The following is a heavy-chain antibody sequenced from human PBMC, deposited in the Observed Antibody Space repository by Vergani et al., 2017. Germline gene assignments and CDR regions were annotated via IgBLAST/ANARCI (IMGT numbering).Heavy chain of an antibody. J-gene: IGHJ4*02. D-gene: IGHD2-2*01. CDR3: ARVGTSSNRDYFDY. CDR1: GYTFTDYF. Sequence: QVQLVQSGAEVKKPGASVKVSCKASGYTFTDYFMHWVRQATGQGLEWMGWINPNSGGTNYAQKFQGRVTVTRDTSISTAYMELSNLRSDDPAVYYCARVGTSSNRDYFDYWGQGTLVTVSS. CDR2: INPNSGGT. V-gene: IGHV1-2*02.